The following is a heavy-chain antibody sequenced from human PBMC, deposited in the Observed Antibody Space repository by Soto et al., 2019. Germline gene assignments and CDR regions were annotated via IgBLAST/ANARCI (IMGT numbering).Heavy chain of an antibody. CDR3: ARGETGGSFPYNWFDP. D-gene: IGHD2-8*02. CDR1: GYTFTSSY. J-gene: IGHJ5*02. CDR2: LNPSGGNT. V-gene: IGHV1-46*01. Sequence: QVQLVQSGAEVKKPGASVKVACTASGYTFTSSYIHWVRQAPGQGLEWMGILNPSGGNTYYTRKFQGRVTLTMDTSTSTVYMGLSGLRSEDTAVYYCARGETGGSFPYNWFDPWGQGTLVTVSS.